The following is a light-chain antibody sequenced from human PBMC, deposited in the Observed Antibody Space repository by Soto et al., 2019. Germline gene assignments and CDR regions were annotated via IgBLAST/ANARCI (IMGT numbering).Light chain of an antibody. J-gene: IGLJ2*01. CDR3: CSYAGSFTLI. V-gene: IGLV2-11*01. Sequence: QSVLAQPRSVSGSPGQSVTISCTGTSSDLADYNFVSWYQQHPDKAPKLMIYDVNKRPSGVPGRFSGSKSGNTASLTISGLQAEDEADYYCCSYAGSFTLIFGGGTKLTVL. CDR2: DVN. CDR1: SSDLADYNF.